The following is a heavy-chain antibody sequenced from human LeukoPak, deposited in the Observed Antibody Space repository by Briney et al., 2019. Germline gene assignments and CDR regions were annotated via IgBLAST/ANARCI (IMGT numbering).Heavy chain of an antibody. CDR1: GFTFSAYS. Sequence: GGSLRLSCAASGFTFSAYSLRWVRHAPGKGLEWLSYIISTGRTIYYAGSVKGRFTISRDNAKNSLYLQMNSLRAEDTAVYYCVGSKAPFFYFDYWGQGILVTVSS. CDR2: IISTGRTI. D-gene: IGHD2/OR15-2a*01. CDR3: VGSKAPFFYFDY. V-gene: IGHV3-48*01. J-gene: IGHJ4*02.